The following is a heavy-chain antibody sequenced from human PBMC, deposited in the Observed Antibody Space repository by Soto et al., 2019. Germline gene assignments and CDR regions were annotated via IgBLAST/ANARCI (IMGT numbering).Heavy chain of an antibody. CDR2: IDPSDSYT. CDR1: GYSFTSYW. V-gene: IGHV5-10-1*01. CDR3: ARGVGYCSSNSCEPLDY. Sequence: PGDSLKISCKGSGYSFTSYWISWVRQMPGKGLEWMGRIDPSDSYTNYSPSFQGHVTISADKSISTAYLQWSSLKASDTAMYYCARGVGYCSSNSCEPLDYWGQGTLVTVSS. J-gene: IGHJ4*02. D-gene: IGHD2-2*01.